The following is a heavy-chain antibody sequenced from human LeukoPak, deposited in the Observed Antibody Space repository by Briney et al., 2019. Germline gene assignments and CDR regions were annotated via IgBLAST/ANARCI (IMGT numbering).Heavy chain of an antibody. Sequence: GGTLRLSCAASGFTFNNYGMNWVRQAPGKGLEWVSGISGSGGSTYYADSVKGRFTISRDNSKNTLYLQMNSLRAEDTAVYYCAKAGGSGSLEHRYYYYYMDVWGKGTTVTVSS. D-gene: IGHD1-26*01. J-gene: IGHJ6*03. CDR2: ISGSGGST. CDR1: GFTFNNYG. CDR3: AKAGGSGSLEHRYYYYYMDV. V-gene: IGHV3-23*01.